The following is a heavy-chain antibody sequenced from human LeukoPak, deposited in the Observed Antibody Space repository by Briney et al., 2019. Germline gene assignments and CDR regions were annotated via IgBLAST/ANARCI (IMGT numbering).Heavy chain of an antibody. Sequence: SETLSLTCTVSGGSISSSNYFWGWIRQPPGKGLEWIGSIYYTGSTYYNPSLKSRVTIFVDTSKNQFSLKLSSVTAADTAVYYCARASLVVTFGGVIVRGGGIDYWGQGTLVTVSS. CDR3: ARASLVVTFGGVIVRGGGIDY. V-gene: IGHV4-39*01. J-gene: IGHJ4*02. CDR2: IYYTGST. D-gene: IGHD3-16*02. CDR1: GGSISSSNYF.